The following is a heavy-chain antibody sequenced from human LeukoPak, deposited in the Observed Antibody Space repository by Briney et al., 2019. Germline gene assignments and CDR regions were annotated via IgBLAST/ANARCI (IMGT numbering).Heavy chain of an antibody. Sequence: SETLSLTCIVSGDSISSRNYYWGWIRQPPGKGLEWIGTLDYSGSTYYNPSLQSRVTISVDTSKNQFSLKLSSVTAADTAVYYCARGNWNYGLQFVSTIDYWGQGTLVTVSS. CDR2: LDYSGST. D-gene: IGHD1-7*01. J-gene: IGHJ4*02. V-gene: IGHV4-39*01. CDR3: ARGNWNYGLQFVSTIDY. CDR1: GDSISSRNYY.